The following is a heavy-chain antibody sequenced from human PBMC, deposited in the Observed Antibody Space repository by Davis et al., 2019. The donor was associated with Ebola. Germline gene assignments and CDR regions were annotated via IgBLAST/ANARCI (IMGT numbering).Heavy chain of an antibody. Sequence: MPPQTLSPTCPPYAGSSSDYFWSWTRQPPEKGPEWIGEISHHNGDTNYNPSLRSRAAISVDSSKNQFSLEISSVTAADTATYYCARTTKTNIEDSGLGYNSFDSWGQGVLVSVSS. CDR2: ISHHNGDT. CDR1: AGSSSDYF. V-gene: IGHV4-34*01. D-gene: IGHD4-17*01. CDR3: ARTTKTNIEDSGLGYNSFDS. J-gene: IGHJ5*01.